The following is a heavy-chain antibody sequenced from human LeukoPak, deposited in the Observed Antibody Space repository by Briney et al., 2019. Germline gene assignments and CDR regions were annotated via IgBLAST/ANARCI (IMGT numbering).Heavy chain of an antibody. J-gene: IGHJ5*02. D-gene: IGHD3-10*01. V-gene: IGHV3-9*01. CDR1: GFTFADYA. CDR3: AKGSMVRGVNSLNWFDP. CDR2: ISWNSGSI. Sequence: GRSLRLSCAASGFTFADYAMHWVRQAPGKGLEWVSGISWNSGSIGYADSVKGRFTISRDNAKNSLYLQMNSLRAEDTALYYCAKGSMVRGVNSLNWFDPWGQGTLVTVSS.